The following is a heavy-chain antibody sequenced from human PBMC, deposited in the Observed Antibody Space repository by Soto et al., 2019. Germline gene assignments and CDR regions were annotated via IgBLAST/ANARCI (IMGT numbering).Heavy chain of an antibody. CDR1: GYTFSSYR. Sequence: GESLKISCKGPGYTFSSYRIGWVRQVPGKGLEWMGIISPGDSDTKYSQSFQGQVTISADKSISTAYLQWNSLKASDTAMYYCARHATYYDILSGYYFDYWGQGTLVTVSS. J-gene: IGHJ4*02. D-gene: IGHD3-9*01. CDR2: ISPGDSDT. V-gene: IGHV5-51*01. CDR3: ARHATYYDILSGYYFDY.